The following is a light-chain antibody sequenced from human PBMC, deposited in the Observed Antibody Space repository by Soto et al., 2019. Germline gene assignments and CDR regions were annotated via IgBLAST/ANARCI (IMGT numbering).Light chain of an antibody. J-gene: IGLJ1*01. V-gene: IGLV1-40*01. CDR3: QSYDSSLSSYV. CDR1: SSNIGAGYD. CDR2: GNS. Sequence: QSVLTQPPSVSGAPRQRFTISCTGSSSNIGAGYDVHWYQQLPGTAPKLLIYGNSNRPSGVPDRFSGSKSGTSASLAITGLQAEDEADYYCQSYDSSLSSYVFATGTKVTVL.